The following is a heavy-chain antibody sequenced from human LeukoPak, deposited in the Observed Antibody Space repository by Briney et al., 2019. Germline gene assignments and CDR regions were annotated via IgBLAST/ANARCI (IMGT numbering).Heavy chain of an antibody. D-gene: IGHD5-18*01. J-gene: IGHJ5*02. CDR3: VRDTAMVHNWFDP. V-gene: IGHV1-69*13. CDR2: IIPIFGTA. CDR1: GGTFSSYA. Sequence: ASVKDSCKASGGTFSSYAISWVRQAPGQGLEWMGGIIPIFGTANYAQKFQGRVTITADESTSTAYMELSSLRSEDTAVYYCVRDTAMVHNWFDPWGQGTLVTVSS.